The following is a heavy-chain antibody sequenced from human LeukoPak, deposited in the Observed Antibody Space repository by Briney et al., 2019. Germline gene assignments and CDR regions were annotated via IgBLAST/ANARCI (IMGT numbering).Heavy chain of an antibody. Sequence: SGTLSLTCAVSGGSISSSNWWSWVRQPPGKGLEWIGEIYHSGSTNYNPSLKSRVTISVDKSKNQFSLKLSSVTAADTAVYYCARGAAAAGTPRWFDPWGQGTLVTVSS. CDR2: IYHSGST. D-gene: IGHD6-13*01. J-gene: IGHJ5*02. CDR3: ARGAAAAGTPRWFDP. V-gene: IGHV4-4*02. CDR1: GGSISSSNW.